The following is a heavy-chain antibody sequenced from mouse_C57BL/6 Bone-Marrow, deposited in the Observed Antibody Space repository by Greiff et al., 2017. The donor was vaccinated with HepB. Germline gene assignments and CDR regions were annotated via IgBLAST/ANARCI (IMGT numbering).Heavy chain of an antibody. CDR1: GYAFSSSW. CDR2: IYPGDGDT. Sequence: VQLQESGPELVKPGASVKISCKASGYAFSSSWMNWVKQRPGKGLEWIGRIYPGDGDTNYNGKFKGKATLTADKSSSTAYMQLSSLTSEDSAVYFCVYDGYYVGWGQGTLVTVSA. V-gene: IGHV1-82*01. CDR3: VYDGYYVG. D-gene: IGHD2-3*01. J-gene: IGHJ3*02.